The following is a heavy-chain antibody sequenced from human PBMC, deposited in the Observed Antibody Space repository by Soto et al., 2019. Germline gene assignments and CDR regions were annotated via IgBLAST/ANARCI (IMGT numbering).Heavy chain of an antibody. CDR2: IKSKRDGGTT. Sequence: HLVESGGDLVKPGGSLRLSCAASGFMFSSAWMSWVRQATGKGLEWVGRIKSKRDGGTTDYAPPVKGRFVISRDDSKNTLYLQMNSLKTDDTAMYYCVEGWNDFWGQGTLVAVSS. CDR3: VEGWNDF. CDR1: GFMFSSAW. V-gene: IGHV3-15*01. J-gene: IGHJ4*02. D-gene: IGHD1-1*01.